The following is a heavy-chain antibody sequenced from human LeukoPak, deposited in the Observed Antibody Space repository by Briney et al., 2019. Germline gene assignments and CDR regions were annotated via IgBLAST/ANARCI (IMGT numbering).Heavy chain of an antibody. CDR1: GYTFTSYA. Sequence: ASVKVSCKASGYTFTSYAMHWVRQAPGQRLEWMGWINAGNGNAKYSQKFQGRVTITRDTSASTAYMELSSLRSEDTAVYYCARVGYDILTGYDYWGQGTLVTGSS. CDR3: ARVGYDILTGYDY. D-gene: IGHD3-9*01. J-gene: IGHJ4*02. V-gene: IGHV1-3*01. CDR2: INAGNGNA.